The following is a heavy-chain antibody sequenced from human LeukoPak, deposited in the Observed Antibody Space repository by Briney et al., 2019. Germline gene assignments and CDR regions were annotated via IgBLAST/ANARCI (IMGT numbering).Heavy chain of an antibody. D-gene: IGHD2-8*02. CDR1: GFTFSNYW. Sequence: GGSLRLSCATSGFTFSNYWMGWVRQAPGKGLEWVANIKQDGSEKRYVDPVKGRFTISRDNAKNSLYLQMNNLRAEDTAVYYCARAPATNEWRCMDYWGQGTLVAVSS. V-gene: IGHV3-7*01. CDR2: IKQDGSEK. J-gene: IGHJ4*02. CDR3: ARAPATNEWRCMDY.